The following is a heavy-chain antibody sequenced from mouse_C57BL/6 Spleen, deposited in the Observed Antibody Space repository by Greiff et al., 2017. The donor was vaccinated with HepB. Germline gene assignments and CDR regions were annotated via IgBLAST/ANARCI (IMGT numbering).Heavy chain of an antibody. V-gene: IGHV5-17*01. CDR3: ARPLPSWFAY. J-gene: IGHJ3*01. CDR1: GFTFSDYG. CDR2: ISSGSSTI. Sequence: EVHLVESGGGLVKPGGSLKLSCAASGFTFSDYGMHWVRQAPEKGLEWVAYISSGSSTIYYADTVKGRFTISRDNAKNTLFLQMTSLRSEDTAMYYCARPLPSWFAYWGQGTLVTVSA. D-gene: IGHD5-5*01.